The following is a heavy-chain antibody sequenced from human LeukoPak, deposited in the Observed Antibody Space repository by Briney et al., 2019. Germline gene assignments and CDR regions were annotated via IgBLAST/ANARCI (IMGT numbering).Heavy chain of an antibody. CDR1: GFXXXSYW. D-gene: IGHD3-22*01. CDR2: IHSDGSST. V-gene: IGHV3-74*01. Sequence: AXXGFXXXSYWMHWVRQAPGKGRGWVSRIHSDGSSTIYADSVRGRFTISRDDAKSTLYLQMNSLRADDTAVYYCARSGWPYYFDYWGQGTLVTVSS. J-gene: IGHJ4*02. CDR3: ARSGWPYYFDY.